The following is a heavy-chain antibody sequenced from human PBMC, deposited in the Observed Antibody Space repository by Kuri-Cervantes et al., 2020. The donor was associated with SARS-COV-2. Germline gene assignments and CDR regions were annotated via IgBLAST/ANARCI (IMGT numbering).Heavy chain of an antibody. V-gene: IGHV1-2*02. CDR2: INTRSGGT. D-gene: IGHD4-17*01. Sequence: ASVKVSCKASGYTFTNYFLNWVRQAPGQGLEWVGWINTRSGGTKYAQKFQGRVSMTRDRSISTVYMELSSLRSDDTDMYYCARVGINYGDYMGHHDYWGQGTLVTVSS. J-gene: IGHJ4*02. CDR3: ARVGINYGDYMGHHDY. CDR1: GYTFTNYF.